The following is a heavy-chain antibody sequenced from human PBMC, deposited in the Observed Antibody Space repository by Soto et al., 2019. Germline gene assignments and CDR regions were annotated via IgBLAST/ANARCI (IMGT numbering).Heavy chain of an antibody. CDR2: IYPGDSDT. V-gene: IGHV5-51*07. Sequence: GASLKISCEGPVYTFCTSRIARVHQIPGKGLEWMGIIYPGDSDTKSSPSYEGQVTISADKSINTAYLHWDSLKASDTAIYYCARPSEIFMVAAFDIWGKGTLVTVTS. J-gene: IGHJ3*02. CDR3: ARPSEIFMVAAFDI. CDR1: VYTFCTSR. D-gene: IGHD3-10*01.